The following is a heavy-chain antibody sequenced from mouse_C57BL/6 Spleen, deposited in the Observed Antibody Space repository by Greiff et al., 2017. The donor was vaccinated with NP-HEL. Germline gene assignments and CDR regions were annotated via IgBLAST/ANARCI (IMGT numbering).Heavy chain of an antibody. CDR3: ARGLEYFDV. CDR1: GYTFTDYY. V-gene: IGHV1-26*01. Sequence: EVQLQQSGPELVKPGASVKISCKASGYTFTDYYMNWVKQSHGKSLEWIGDINPNNGGTSYNQKFKGKATLTVDKSSSTAYMELRSLTSEDSAVYYCARGLEYFDVWGTGTTVTVSS. CDR2: INPNNGGT. J-gene: IGHJ1*03.